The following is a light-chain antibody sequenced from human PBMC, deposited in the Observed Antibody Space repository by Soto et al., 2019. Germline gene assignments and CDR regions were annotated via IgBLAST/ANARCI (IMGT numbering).Light chain of an antibody. J-gene: IGLJ2*01. V-gene: IGLV2-14*01. Sequence: QSALTQPASVSGSPGQSITISCTGTSGDVGGYNYVSWYQQHPGKVPKLIIYEVSKRPSGVSNRFSGSKSGSTASLTISGLQGEDESHYYCSSYTSDTTVLFGGGTQLTVL. CDR1: SGDVGGYNY. CDR2: EVS. CDR3: SSYTSDTTVL.